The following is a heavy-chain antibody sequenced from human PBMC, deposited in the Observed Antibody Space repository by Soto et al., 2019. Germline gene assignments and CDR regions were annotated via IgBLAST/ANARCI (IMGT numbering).Heavy chain of an antibody. Sequence: QVQLVQSGGEVKKPGASVKVSCKASGYTFTNYGISWVRQAPGQGLEWMGWINVYNGNTKYAQKVRGRVTMTTDTSTSTASMGLRSRRSDDPAVYYCARGVGSGSYYNQYTWFDPWGQGTLVTVSS. J-gene: IGHJ5*02. V-gene: IGHV1-18*01. CDR2: INVYNGNT. CDR1: GYTFTNYG. D-gene: IGHD3-10*01. CDR3: ARGVGSGSYYNQYTWFDP.